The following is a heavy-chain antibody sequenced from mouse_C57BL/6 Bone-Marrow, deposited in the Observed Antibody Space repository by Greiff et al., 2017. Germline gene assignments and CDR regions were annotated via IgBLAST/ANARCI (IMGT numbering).Heavy chain of an antibody. Sequence: VQLQQPGAELVKPGASVKLSCKASGYTFTSYWMHWVKQRPGQGLEWIGMIHPNSGSTNYNEKFKSKATLTVDKSSSTADMQLSSLTSEDSAVYYCARDWGWYCDVWGTGTTVTVSS. CDR1: GYTFTSYW. V-gene: IGHV1-64*01. CDR2: IHPNSGST. D-gene: IGHD4-1*01. J-gene: IGHJ1*03. CDR3: ARDWGWYCDV.